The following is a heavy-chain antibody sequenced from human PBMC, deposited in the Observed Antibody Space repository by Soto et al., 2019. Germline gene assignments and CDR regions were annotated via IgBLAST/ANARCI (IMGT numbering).Heavy chain of an antibody. CDR2: ISYDGSNK. CDR1: GFTFSSYG. V-gene: IGHV3-30*18. D-gene: IGHD3-3*01. J-gene: IGHJ6*02. Sequence: GGSLRLSCAASGFTFSSYGMHWVRQAPGKGLEWVAVISYDGSNKYYADSVKGRFTISRDNSKNTLYLQMNSLRAEDTAVYYCAKDLSDFWSGRMVYYYYGMDVWGQGTTVTVSS. CDR3: AKDLSDFWSGRMVYYYYGMDV.